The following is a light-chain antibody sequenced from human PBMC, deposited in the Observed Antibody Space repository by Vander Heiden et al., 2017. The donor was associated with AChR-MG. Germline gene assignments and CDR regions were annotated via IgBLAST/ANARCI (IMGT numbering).Light chain of an antibody. J-gene: IGLJ2*01. CDR2: DDS. CDR3: QVWDTISDHPV. V-gene: IGLV3-21*02. Sequence: SYVLTQPPSVSVAPGQTARITCGGNNIARKSVHWYQQKPGQAPVLVVFDDSGRPSGIPERFSGSNSGNTATLTISRVEAGDEADYYCQVWDTISDHPVFGGGTKLTVL. CDR1: NIARKS.